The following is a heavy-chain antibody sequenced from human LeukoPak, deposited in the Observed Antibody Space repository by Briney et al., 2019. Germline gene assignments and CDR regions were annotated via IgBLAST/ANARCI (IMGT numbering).Heavy chain of an antibody. Sequence: SETLSLTCAVSGYSISSGYDWGWIRQPPGKGLEWIGSIYHSGSTYYNPSLKSRVTISVDTSKNQFSLKLSSVTAADTAVYYCARGTGFDYWGQGTLVTVSS. CDR2: IYHSGST. J-gene: IGHJ4*02. CDR1: GYSISSGYD. V-gene: IGHV4-38-2*01. CDR3: ARGTGFDY. D-gene: IGHD3-10*01.